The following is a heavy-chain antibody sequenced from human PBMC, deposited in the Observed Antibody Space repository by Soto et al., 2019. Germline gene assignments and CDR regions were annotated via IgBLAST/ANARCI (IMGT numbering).Heavy chain of an antibody. CDR2: INHSGST. CDR3: ARGVPSSSSGPVRYYYYYMDV. J-gene: IGHJ6*03. D-gene: IGHD6-6*01. V-gene: IGHV4-34*01. CDR1: GGSFSGYY. Sequence: SETLSLTCAVYGGSFSGYYWSWIRQPPGKGLEWIGEINHSGSTNYNPSLKSRVTISVDTSKNQFSLKLSSVTAADTAVYYCARGVPSSSSGPVRYYYYYMDVWGKGTTVTVS.